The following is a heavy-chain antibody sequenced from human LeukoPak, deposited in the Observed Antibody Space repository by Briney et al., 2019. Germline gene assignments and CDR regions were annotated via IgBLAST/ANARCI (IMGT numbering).Heavy chain of an antibody. D-gene: IGHD3-22*01. J-gene: IGHJ4*02. V-gene: IGHV4-59*01. CDR2: IYYSGST. CDR3: ARITYYYDSSGYPQPYYFDY. Sequence: TSETLSLTCTVSGGSISSYYWSWIRQPPGKGLEWIGYIYYSGSTNYNPSLKSRVTISVDTSKNQFSLKLSSVTAADTAVYYCARITYYYDSSGYPQPYYFDYWGQGTLVTVSS. CDR1: GGSISSYY.